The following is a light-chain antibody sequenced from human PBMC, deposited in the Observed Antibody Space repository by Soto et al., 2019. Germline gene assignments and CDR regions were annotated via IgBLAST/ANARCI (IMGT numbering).Light chain of an antibody. J-gene: IGKJ5*01. Sequence: DIQKTQSQSSLSASVGDRVTITCQASQDINKNLIWYQQKPGKAPKLLIYDASDLETGVPSRFSGSGSGTGFTFTISSLQPEDFATYYCQQYESLPLTFGQGTRLEIK. CDR3: QQYESLPLT. V-gene: IGKV1-33*01. CDR1: QDINKN. CDR2: DAS.